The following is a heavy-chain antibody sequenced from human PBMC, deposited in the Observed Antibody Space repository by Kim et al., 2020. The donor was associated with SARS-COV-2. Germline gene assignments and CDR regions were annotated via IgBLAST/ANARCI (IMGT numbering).Heavy chain of an antibody. CDR1: GYTFTSYG. Sequence: ASVKVSCKASGYTFTSYGISWVRQAPGQGLEWMGWISAYNGNTNYAQKLQGRVTMTTDTSTSTAYMELRSLRSDDTAVYYCARDGGLEDWNYFPDNHSLSYYYMDVWGKGTTVTVSS. CDR3: ARDGGLEDWNYFPDNHSLSYYYMDV. V-gene: IGHV1-18*01. J-gene: IGHJ6*03. CDR2: ISAYNGNT. D-gene: IGHD1-7*01.